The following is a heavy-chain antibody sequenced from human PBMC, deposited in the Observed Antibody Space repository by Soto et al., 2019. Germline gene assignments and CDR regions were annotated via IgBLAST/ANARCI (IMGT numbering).Heavy chain of an antibody. Sequence: SEILSLTCTISGGSISSYYWSWIRQTPGKGLEWIGYVYFSGSTNYNPSLKSRVLISIDTSRNKFSLKLNSVTAADTAVYYCTTDLDIGHRGYGQSKVWSQGKTVT. CDR1: GGSISSYY. CDR2: VYFSGST. CDR3: TTDLDIGHRGYGQSKV. D-gene: IGHD5-12*01. J-gene: IGHJ3*01. V-gene: IGHV4-59*01.